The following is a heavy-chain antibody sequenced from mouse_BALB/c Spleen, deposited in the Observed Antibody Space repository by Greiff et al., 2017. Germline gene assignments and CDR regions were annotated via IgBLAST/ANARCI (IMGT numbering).Heavy chain of an antibody. Sequence: EVQLVESGGGLVQPGGSLKLSCAASGFTFSSYTMSWVRQTPEKRLEWVAYISNGGGSTYYPDTVKGRFPISRDTAKNTRYLQMSSLKSEDTAMYDCARRVTYYFDYGGQGTTLTVSS. V-gene: IGHV5-12-2*01. J-gene: IGHJ2*01. CDR3: ARRVTYYFDY. CDR2: ISNGGGST. CDR1: GFTFSSYT. D-gene: IGHD2-3*01.